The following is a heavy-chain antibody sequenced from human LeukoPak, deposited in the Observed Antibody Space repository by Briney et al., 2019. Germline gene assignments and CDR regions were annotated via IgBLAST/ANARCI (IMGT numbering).Heavy chain of an antibody. CDR2: ISSSSSYI. CDR1: GFTFDDYA. CDR3: ARSSGGSSLYYYYYMDV. D-gene: IGHD2-15*01. Sequence: PGGSLRLSCAASGFTFDDYAMNWVRQAPGKGLEWVSSISSSSSYIYYADSVKGRFTISRDNAKNSLYLQMNSLRAEDTAVYYCARSSGGSSLYYYYYMDVWGKGTTVTVSS. V-gene: IGHV3-21*01. J-gene: IGHJ6*03.